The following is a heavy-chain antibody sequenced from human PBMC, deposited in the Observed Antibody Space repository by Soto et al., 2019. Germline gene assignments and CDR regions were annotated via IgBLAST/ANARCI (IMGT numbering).Heavy chain of an antibody. CDR1: GGSFSGYY. CDR2: INHSGST. J-gene: IGHJ6*02. CDR3: ARGSRYYGMDV. Sequence: QVQLQQWGAGLLKPSETLSLTCAVYGGSFSGYYWSWIRQPPGKGLEWIGEINHSGSTNYNPSLKSRVTISVDTSKNQFSLKLSSVTAADTAVYYCARGSRYYGMDVWGQGTTDTVSS. V-gene: IGHV4-34*01.